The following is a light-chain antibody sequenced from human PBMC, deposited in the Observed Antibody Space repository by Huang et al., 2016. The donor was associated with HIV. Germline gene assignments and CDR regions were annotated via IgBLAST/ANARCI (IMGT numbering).Light chain of an antibody. J-gene: IGKJ2*01. CDR3: QQRSAWPRT. CDR1: QSVFNY. V-gene: IGKV3-11*01. Sequence: EIVLTQSPATLSLSPGESATLSCRTSQSVFNYLAWYQQRPGQAPRLLIYDASSRATGVSARFSGSGSGTDVALTISNLEPEDFAVYYCQQRSAWPRTFGQGTKLEI. CDR2: DAS.